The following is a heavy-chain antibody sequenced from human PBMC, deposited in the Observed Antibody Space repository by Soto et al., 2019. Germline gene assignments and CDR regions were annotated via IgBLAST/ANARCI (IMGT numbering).Heavy chain of an antibody. CDR2: ITGSGGGT. J-gene: IGHJ3*01. Sequence: EVHVLESGGGLVQPGGSLRLSCATSELTFSAYAMTWVRQAPGEGLEWVSSITGSGGGTSYADSVKGRFSISRDNSKNTLYLRMNSLRVEDTAVYYCTRDPNGYYIGAFDFWGQGILVTVSS. CDR1: ELTFSAYA. CDR3: TRDPNGYYIGAFDF. V-gene: IGHV3-23*01. D-gene: IGHD4-17*01.